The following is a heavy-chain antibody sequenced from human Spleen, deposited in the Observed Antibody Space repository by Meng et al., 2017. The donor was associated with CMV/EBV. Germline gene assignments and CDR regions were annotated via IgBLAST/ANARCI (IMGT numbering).Heavy chain of an antibody. Sequence: GGSLRLSCAASGFTFSSYSMNWVRQAPGKGLEWVSSISSSSSYIYYADSVKGRFTISRDNAKNSLYLQMNSLRAEDTAVYYCARDGRDYYDSSGHSIDYWGQGTLVTVSS. J-gene: IGHJ4*02. CDR3: ARDGRDYYDSSGHSIDY. D-gene: IGHD3-22*01. CDR1: GFTFSSYS. CDR2: ISSSSSYI. V-gene: IGHV3-21*01.